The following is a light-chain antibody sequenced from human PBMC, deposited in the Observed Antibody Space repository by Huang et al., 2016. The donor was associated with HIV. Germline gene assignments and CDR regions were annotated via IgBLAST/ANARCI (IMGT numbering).Light chain of an antibody. V-gene: IGKV3-11*01. Sequence: EIVLTQSPATLSLSPGERATLSCRASQSVSRDLAWYQQKPGQAPRLRIYDTSNRATGIPARFSGSGSGTDFTLTISSLEPEDFAVYYCQQRSNWPPMYTFGQGTKLEIK. CDR1: QSVSRD. CDR3: QQRSNWPPMYT. J-gene: IGKJ2*01. CDR2: DTS.